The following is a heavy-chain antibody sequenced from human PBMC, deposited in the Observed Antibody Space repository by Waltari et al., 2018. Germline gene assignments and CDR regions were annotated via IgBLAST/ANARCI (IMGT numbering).Heavy chain of an antibody. Sequence: EVQLLESGGGLVQPGGSLRLSCAASGFTFSSYAMSWVRQGPGRGVEWVSAISGSGRSTYYADSVKGRFTISRDNSKNTLYLQMNSLRAEDTAVYYCAGGGYYYDSSGYHHSDYWGQGTLVTVSS. CDR2: ISGSGRST. J-gene: IGHJ4*02. D-gene: IGHD3-22*01. CDR3: AGGGYYYDSSGYHHSDY. V-gene: IGHV3-23*01. CDR1: GFTFSSYA.